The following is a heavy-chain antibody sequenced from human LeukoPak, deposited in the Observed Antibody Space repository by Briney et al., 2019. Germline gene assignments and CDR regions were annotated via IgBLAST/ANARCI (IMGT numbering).Heavy chain of an antibody. CDR3: ARSTSFLNWFDP. V-gene: IGHV4-39*07. CDR1: GGSISSSSYY. J-gene: IGHJ5*02. D-gene: IGHD2-2*01. CDR2: IYYSGST. Sequence: ETLSLTCTVSGGSISSSSYYWGWIRQPPGKGLEWIGSIYYSGSTYYNPSLKSRVTISVDTSKNQFSLKLSSVTAADTAVYYCARSTSFLNWFDPWGQGTLVTVSS.